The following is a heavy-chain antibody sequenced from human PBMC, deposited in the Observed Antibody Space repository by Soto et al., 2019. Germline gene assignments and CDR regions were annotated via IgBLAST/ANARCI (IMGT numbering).Heavy chain of an antibody. CDR1: GYTFTGYY. Sequence: ASVKVSCKASGYTFTGYYMHWVRQAPGQGLEWMGWINPNSGGTNYAQKFQGWVTMTRDTSISTAYMELSSLRSDDTAVYYCARGAPGIAAAGHNWFDPWGQGTLVTVSS. D-gene: IGHD6-13*01. CDR3: ARGAPGIAAAGHNWFDP. V-gene: IGHV1-2*04. J-gene: IGHJ5*02. CDR2: INPNSGGT.